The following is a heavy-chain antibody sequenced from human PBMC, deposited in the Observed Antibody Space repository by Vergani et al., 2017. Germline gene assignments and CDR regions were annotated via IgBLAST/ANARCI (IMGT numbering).Heavy chain of an antibody. D-gene: IGHD6-13*01. J-gene: IGHJ4*02. CDR1: GGSISSYY. CDR3: ARPRWGYSSSWELYFDY. CDR2: IYTSGST. Sequence: QVQLQESGPGLVKPSETLSLTCTVSGGSISSYYWSWIRQPAGKGLEWIGRIYTSGSTNYNPSLKSRVTMSVDTSKNQFSLKLSSVTAADTAVYYCARPRWGYSSSWELYFDYWGQGTLVTVSS. V-gene: IGHV4-4*07.